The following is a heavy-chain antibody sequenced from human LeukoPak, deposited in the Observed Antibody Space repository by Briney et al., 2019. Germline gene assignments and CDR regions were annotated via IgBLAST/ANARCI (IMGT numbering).Heavy chain of an antibody. CDR2: VSGGGDYT. J-gene: IGHJ4*02. CDR1: GFIFTSYA. CDR3: ARYSGTSIWYPAY. D-gene: IGHD2-2*01. Sequence: GGSLRLSCAASGFIFTSYAMTWVRQAPGKGLEWVSVVSGGGDYTYYADSVKGRFTISRDNSKNTVYLQMNSLRAEDSALYHCARYSGTSIWYPAYWGQGIQVTVSS. V-gene: IGHV3-23*01.